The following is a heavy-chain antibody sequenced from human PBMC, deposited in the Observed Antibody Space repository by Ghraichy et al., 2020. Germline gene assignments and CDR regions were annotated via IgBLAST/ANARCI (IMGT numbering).Heavy chain of an antibody. CDR1: AGSISSYY. CDR3: ARGAYCSSISCPFFDY. D-gene: IGHD2-2*01. Sequence: SETLSLTCTVSAGSISSYYWSWIRQPPGKGLEWIGYKCNSGSTNYNPSLKSRVTISVDTSKNQFSLKLSSVTAADTAVYYCARGAYCSSISCPFFDYWGQGTLVTVSS. CDR2: KCNSGST. V-gene: IGHV4-59*01. J-gene: IGHJ4*02.